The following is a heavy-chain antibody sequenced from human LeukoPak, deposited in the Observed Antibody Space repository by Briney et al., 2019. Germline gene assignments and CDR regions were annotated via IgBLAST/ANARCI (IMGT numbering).Heavy chain of an antibody. CDR1: GYTFTSYG. Sequence: GASVKVSCKASGYTFTSYGNGWVRQAPGQALEWMGWLSAYNGNTSYAQKLQGRVTMTTDTSTSTAYMELRSLRSDDTAVYYCARDPGPLYSSSWGYYYYGMDVWGQGTTVTVSS. CDR2: LSAYNGNT. D-gene: IGHD6-13*01. CDR3: ARDPGPLYSSSWGYYYYGMDV. J-gene: IGHJ6*02. V-gene: IGHV1-18*01.